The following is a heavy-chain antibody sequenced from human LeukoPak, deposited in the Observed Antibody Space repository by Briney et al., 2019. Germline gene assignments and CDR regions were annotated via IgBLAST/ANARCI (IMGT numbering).Heavy chain of an antibody. CDR3: ARLRALAGYSSGYDAFDI. V-gene: IGHV4-39*01. J-gene: IGHJ3*02. Sequence: KPSETLSLTCTVSGGSISSSSYYWGWIRQPPGKGLEWIGSIYYSGSIYYNPSLKSRVTISVDTSKNQFSLKLSSVTAADTAVYYCARLRALAGYSSGYDAFDIWGQGTMVTVSS. CDR2: IYYSGSI. D-gene: IGHD6-19*01. CDR1: GGSISSSSYY.